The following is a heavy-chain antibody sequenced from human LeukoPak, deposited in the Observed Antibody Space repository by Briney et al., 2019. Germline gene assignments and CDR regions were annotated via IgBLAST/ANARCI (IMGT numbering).Heavy chain of an antibody. D-gene: IGHD2-2*01. J-gene: IGHJ5*02. Sequence: PSETLSLTCTVSGGSISSYYWSWLRQPPGKEVEGIGYIYYSGSTYYNPSLQSRVTISVDTSKNQFSLKLSYVTAADTAVYYCASIYCSSTSCWNENWFDPWGQGTLVTVSS. V-gene: IGHV4-59*08. CDR3: ASIYCSSTSCWNENWFDP. CDR1: GGSISSYY. CDR2: IYYSGST.